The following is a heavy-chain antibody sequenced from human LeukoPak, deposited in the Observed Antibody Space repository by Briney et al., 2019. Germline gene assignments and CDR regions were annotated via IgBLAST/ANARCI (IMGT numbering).Heavy chain of an antibody. Sequence: SETLSLTCTVSGGSISSSRYYWGWIRQPPGKGLEWIGSIYYSGSTYYNPSLKSRVTISVDTSKNQFFLKLSSVAAADTGVYYCARRLIYYGSGSYFSPLFDPWGQGTLVTVFS. CDR2: IYYSGST. V-gene: IGHV4-39*01. D-gene: IGHD3-10*01. CDR1: GGSISSSRYY. CDR3: ARRLIYYGSGSYFSPLFDP. J-gene: IGHJ5*02.